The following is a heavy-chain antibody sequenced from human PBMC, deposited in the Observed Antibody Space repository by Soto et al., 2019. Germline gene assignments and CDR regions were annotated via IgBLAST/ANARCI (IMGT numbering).Heavy chain of an antibody. CDR2: ISYDGSNK. CDR1: GFTFSSYG. J-gene: IGHJ4*02. CDR3: AKDSGTRRDGYHFDY. D-gene: IGHD5-12*01. V-gene: IGHV3-30*18. Sequence: GGSLRLSCAASGFTFSSYGMHWVRQAPGKGLEWVAVISYDGSNKYYADSVKGRFTISRDKSKNTLYLQMNSLRAEDRGVYYCAKDSGTRRDGYHFDYWGQGTLVTVSP.